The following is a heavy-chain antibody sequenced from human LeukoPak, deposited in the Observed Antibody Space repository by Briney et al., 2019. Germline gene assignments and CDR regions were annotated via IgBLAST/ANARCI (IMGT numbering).Heavy chain of an antibody. CDR1: GGSITSNSYY. CDR2: IYYSGST. J-gene: IGHJ4*02. Sequence: SETLSLTCTVSGGSITSNSYYWGRIRQPPGNGLEWIGSIYYSGSTYYNPSLKSRVTISVDTSKNQFSLKLSSVTAADTALYYCARGRRDGYMLLWEDYWGQGPLVTVSS. CDR3: ARGRRDGYMLLWEDY. V-gene: IGHV4-39*07. D-gene: IGHD5-24*01.